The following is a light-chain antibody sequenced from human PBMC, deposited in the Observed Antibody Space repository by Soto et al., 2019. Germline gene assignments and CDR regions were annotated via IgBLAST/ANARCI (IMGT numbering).Light chain of an antibody. V-gene: IGLV3-1*01. CDR3: QSWDSDAALV. CDR2: EDA. Sequence: SYELTQPPSVSVSPGQTATISCSGDALGRQHAFWYQQRSGQSPVLVIHEDAKRPSGIPGRFSGSNSVNTATLTISGTQTVDEADYYCQSWDSDAALVFGTGTKLTVL. J-gene: IGLJ1*01. CDR1: ALGRQH.